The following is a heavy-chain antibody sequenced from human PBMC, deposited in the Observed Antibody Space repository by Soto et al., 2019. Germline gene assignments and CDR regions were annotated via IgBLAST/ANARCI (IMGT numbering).Heavy chain of an antibody. V-gene: IGHV3-23*01. CDR2: ISGSGGST. D-gene: IGHD3-3*01. J-gene: IGHJ4*02. CDR3: AKQGVNYDFWSVYHGG. CDR1: GFTFSSYA. Sequence: EVQLLESGGGLVQPGGSLRLSCAASGFTFSSYAMSWVRQAPGKGLEWVSAISGSGGSTYYADSVKGRFTISRDNSKNTLHLQMYSLKAEDTAVYYCAKQGVNYDFWSVYHGGWGQGTLVPVSS.